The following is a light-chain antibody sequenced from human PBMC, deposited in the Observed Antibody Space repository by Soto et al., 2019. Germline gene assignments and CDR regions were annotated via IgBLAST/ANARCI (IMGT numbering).Light chain of an antibody. V-gene: IGLV1-51*02. CDR2: EDN. CDR3: ASWYSSLTVGV. Sequence: QSVLTQPPSVSAAPGQKVTISCSGSSPKIGNNILSWYQQLPGTAPKLLIYEDNKRPSGIPDLFSGSKSGTSATLCITGLQSADDAASYCASWYSSLTVGVFGGGTKLTVL. J-gene: IGLJ2*01. CDR1: SPKIGNNI.